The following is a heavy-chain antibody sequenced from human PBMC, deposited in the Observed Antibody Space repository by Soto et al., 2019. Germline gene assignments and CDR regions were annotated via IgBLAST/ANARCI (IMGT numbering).Heavy chain of an antibody. V-gene: IGHV3-23*01. CDR2: ISARGGSS. CDR3: AKGSIKNSASVAH. Sequence: EVQLLESGGGLVQPGGSLRLACAASGFSFNSYARVWVRQAPGKGLEWVSVISARGGSSYFADSVKGRFTISRDNTKNVLSLEMNNLRAEDTATDFCAKGSIKNSASVAHWGQGTLVHVSS. CDR1: GFSFNSYA. D-gene: IGHD1-26*01. J-gene: IGHJ4*02.